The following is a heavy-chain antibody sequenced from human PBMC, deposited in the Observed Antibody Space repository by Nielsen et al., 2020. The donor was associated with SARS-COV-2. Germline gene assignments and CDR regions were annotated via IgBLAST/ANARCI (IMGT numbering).Heavy chain of an antibody. CDR2: IYYSGST. J-gene: IGHJ6*03. Sequence: SETLSLTCSVSGGSISSANYYWTWIRQPPGKGLEWIGYIYYSGSTNYNPSLKSRVTISVDTSKNQFSLKLSSVTAADTAVYYCARALSEYSSSWTYYYYYYYMDVWGKGTTVTVSS. V-gene: IGHV4-61*01. CDR3: ARALSEYSSSWTYYYYYYYMDV. D-gene: IGHD6-13*01. CDR1: GGSISSANYY.